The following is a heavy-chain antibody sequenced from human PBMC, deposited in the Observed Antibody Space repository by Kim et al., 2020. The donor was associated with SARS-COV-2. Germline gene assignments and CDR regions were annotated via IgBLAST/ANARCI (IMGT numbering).Heavy chain of an antibody. CDR2: INSVGSTT. D-gene: IGHD3-22*01. Sequence: GGSLRLSCAASGFTFSDYWMHWIRQAPGKGLVWVSRINSVGSTTNYADSVKGRFTISRDNAKNTLYLQMNSLRAEDTAVYYCVRWPEDSSHYYYGRDDSWGQGSLVIVSS. V-gene: IGHV3-74*01. J-gene: IGHJ4*02. CDR1: GFTFSDYW. CDR3: VRWPEDSSHYYYGRDDS.